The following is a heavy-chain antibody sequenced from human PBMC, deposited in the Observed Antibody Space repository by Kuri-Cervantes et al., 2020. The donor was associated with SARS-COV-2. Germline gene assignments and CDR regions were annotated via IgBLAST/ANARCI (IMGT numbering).Heavy chain of an antibody. CDR3: ARRLVGATHAFDI. J-gene: IGHJ3*02. CDR2: IYYSGST. Sequence: SETLSLTCTVSGGSISSGGYYWSWIRQPPGKGLEWIGYIYYSGSTNYNPSLKSRVTMSVDTSKNQFSLKLSSVTAADTAVYYCARRLVGATHAFDIWGQGTMVTVSS. D-gene: IGHD1-26*01. CDR1: GGSISSGGYY. V-gene: IGHV4-61*08.